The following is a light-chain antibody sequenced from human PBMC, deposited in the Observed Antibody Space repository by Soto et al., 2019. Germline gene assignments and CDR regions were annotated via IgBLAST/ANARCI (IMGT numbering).Light chain of an antibody. V-gene: IGLV2-8*01. CDR1: NSDVGGYNY. CDR3: SSYAGSNNYV. Sequence: QSALTQPPSASGSPGQSVTISCTGTNSDVGGYNYVSWHQQHPGKAPKLIIYDVSERPSGVPDRFSGSKSGNTASLTVSGLQAEDEADYYCSSYAGSNNYVFGTGTKLTV. CDR2: DVS. J-gene: IGLJ1*01.